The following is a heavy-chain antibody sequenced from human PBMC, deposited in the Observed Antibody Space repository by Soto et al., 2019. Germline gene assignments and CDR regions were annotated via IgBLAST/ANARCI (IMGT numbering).Heavy chain of an antibody. V-gene: IGHV3-23*01. J-gene: IGHJ5*02. CDR2: ISGSGGST. D-gene: IGHD3-3*01. CDR1: GFTFSSYA. CDR3: LVYIGGDLRFLEWLVPPDWFDP. Sequence: PGGSLRLSCAASGFTFSSYAMSWVRQAPGKGLGWVSAISGSGGSTYYADSVKGRFTISRDNSKNTLYLQMNSLRAEDTAVYYCLVYIGGDLRFLEWLVPPDWFDPWGQGTLVTVSS.